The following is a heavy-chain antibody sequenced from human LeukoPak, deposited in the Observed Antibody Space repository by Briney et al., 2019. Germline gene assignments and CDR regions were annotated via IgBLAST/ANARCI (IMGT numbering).Heavy chain of an antibody. D-gene: IGHD3-16*01. CDR2: IRSSSSYI. CDR3: ARDRWADY. J-gene: IGHJ4*02. V-gene: IGHV3-21*01. Sequence: GGSLRLSCAASGFTFSSSAMNWVRQAPGKGLEWVSSIRSSSSYISYADSVKGRFTISRDNAKNSLYLQMNSLRAEDTAVYYCARDRWADYWGQGTLVTVSS. CDR1: GFTFSSSA.